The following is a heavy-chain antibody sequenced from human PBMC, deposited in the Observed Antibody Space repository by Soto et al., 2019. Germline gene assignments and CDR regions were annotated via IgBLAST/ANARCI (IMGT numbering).Heavy chain of an antibody. Sequence: TSETLSLTCTVSGGSISSYYWSWIRQPPGKGLEWIGYIYYSGSTNYNPSLKSRVTISVDTSKNQFSLKLSSVTAADTAVYYCARDRRDGYNWAWFDPWGQGTLVTVSS. CDR3: ARDRRDGYNWAWFDP. CDR2: IYYSGST. D-gene: IGHD5-12*01. V-gene: IGHV4-59*01. J-gene: IGHJ5*02. CDR1: GGSISSYY.